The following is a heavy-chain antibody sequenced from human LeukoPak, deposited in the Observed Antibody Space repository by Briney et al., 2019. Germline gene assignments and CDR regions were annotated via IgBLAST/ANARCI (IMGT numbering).Heavy chain of an antibody. Sequence: ASVKVSCKASGYTVTGYYMHWVRQAPGQGLEWMGWVNPNSGGTNYAQKFQGRVTMTRDTSISTAYMELSRLRSDDTAVYYCARDRTRTGYSSGWYHDYWGQVTLVTVSS. CDR3: ARDRTRTGYSSGWYHDY. CDR1: GYTVTGYY. V-gene: IGHV1-2*02. CDR2: VNPNSGGT. J-gene: IGHJ4*02. D-gene: IGHD6-19*01.